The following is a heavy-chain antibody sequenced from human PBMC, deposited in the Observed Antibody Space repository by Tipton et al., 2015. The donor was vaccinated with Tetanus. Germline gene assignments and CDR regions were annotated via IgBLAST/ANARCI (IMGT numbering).Heavy chain of an antibody. CDR2: ISGSGTT. V-gene: IGHV4-61*08. Sequence: QLVQSGPEVKPSETLSLTCTVSGASLRGGDYHWSWIRQPPGKGLEWLAYISGSGTTNSNYYLKSRITMTRDTSRNQFSLTLTSVTAADTAVYYCARANYDSFKKGPFDSWGQGSLVIVSS. CDR3: ARANYDSFKKGPFDS. CDR1: GASLRGGDYH. D-gene: IGHD3-3*01. J-gene: IGHJ4*02.